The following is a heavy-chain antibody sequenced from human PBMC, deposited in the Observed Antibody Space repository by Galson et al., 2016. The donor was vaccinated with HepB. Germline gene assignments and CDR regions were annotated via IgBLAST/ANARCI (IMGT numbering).Heavy chain of an antibody. Sequence: SLRLSCAASGFIFSNAWMSWVRQAPGKGLEWVGRIKSKTDDGTTDYAAPVKGRFTISRDDSKNTLYLQMNSLKTEDTAVYYCTTDRVYSSSWYWNYYYYGMDVWGQGTTVTVSS. CDR3: TTDRVYSSSWYWNYYYYGMDV. J-gene: IGHJ6*02. CDR2: IKSKTDDGTT. D-gene: IGHD6-13*01. V-gene: IGHV3-15*01. CDR1: GFIFSNAW.